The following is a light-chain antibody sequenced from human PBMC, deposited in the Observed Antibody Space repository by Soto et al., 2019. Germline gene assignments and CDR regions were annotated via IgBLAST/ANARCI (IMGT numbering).Light chain of an antibody. Sequence: DIQMTQSPSSLSASVGDRVTITCRASQSISSYLNWYQQKPGKAPTLLIYAASSLQSGVPSRFSGSGSGTDFTLTISRLQPEDFATYYCQQSYSTPVFGQGTKLEIK. CDR1: QSISSY. J-gene: IGKJ2*01. CDR2: AAS. CDR3: QQSYSTPV. V-gene: IGKV1-39*01.